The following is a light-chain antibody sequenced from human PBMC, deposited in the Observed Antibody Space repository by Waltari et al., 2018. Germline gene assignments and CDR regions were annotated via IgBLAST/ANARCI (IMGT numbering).Light chain of an antibody. CDR3: MQGKQLPFT. J-gene: IGKJ3*01. CDR2: LVS. CDR1: QSLLHSDGYTC. Sequence: DIVMTQTPLSLAVTPGEPASISCRSSQSLLHSDGYTCLDWYLQRPGQSPQLLIYLVSKRASGVPDRFRGSGSGTEFTLEISRVEAEDVGLYYCMQGKQLPFTFGPGTKLDIK. V-gene: IGKV2-40*01.